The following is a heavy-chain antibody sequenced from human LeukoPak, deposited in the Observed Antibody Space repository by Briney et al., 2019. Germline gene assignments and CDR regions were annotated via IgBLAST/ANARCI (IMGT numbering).Heavy chain of an antibody. CDR2: IYASGST. Sequence: SQTLSLTCTVSGGSISSYYWSWIRQPAGEGLEWIGRIYASGSTNYNPSLKSRVIMSVDTSKNQFSLKLSSVTAADTAVYYCARDARYYDTRGYSSSWFDPWAREPWSPSPQ. J-gene: IGHJ5*02. CDR1: GGSISSYY. D-gene: IGHD3-22*01. V-gene: IGHV4-4*07. CDR3: ARDARYYDTRGYSSSWFDP.